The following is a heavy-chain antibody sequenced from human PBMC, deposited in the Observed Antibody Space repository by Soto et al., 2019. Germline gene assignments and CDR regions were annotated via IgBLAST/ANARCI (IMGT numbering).Heavy chain of an antibody. CDR3: AKALPWGARPDYYYYYMDV. Sequence: GGSLRLSCAASGFTFSSYAMSWVRQAPGKGLEWVSAISGSGGSTYYADSVKGRFTISRDNSKNTLYLQMNSLRAEDPAGYYCAKALPWGARPDYYYYYMDVWGKGTTVTVSS. J-gene: IGHJ6*03. V-gene: IGHV3-23*01. CDR1: GFTFSSYA. CDR2: ISGSGGST. D-gene: IGHD6-6*01.